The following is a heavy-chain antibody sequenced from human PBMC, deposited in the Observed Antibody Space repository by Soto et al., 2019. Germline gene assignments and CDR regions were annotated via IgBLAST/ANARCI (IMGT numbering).Heavy chain of an antibody. CDR2: IWYDGSNE. D-gene: IGHD6-19*01. Sequence: QVQLVESGGGVVQPGRSLRLSCAASGFTFSGYGMHWVRQAPGKGLEWVAVIWYDGSNENYADTVKGRFTISRDNSKNTRYLQMNSLRDEDTAVYYCARRFSSGWYVDYWGQGTLVTVSS. CDR1: GFTFSGYG. V-gene: IGHV3-33*01. CDR3: ARRFSSGWYVDY. J-gene: IGHJ4*02.